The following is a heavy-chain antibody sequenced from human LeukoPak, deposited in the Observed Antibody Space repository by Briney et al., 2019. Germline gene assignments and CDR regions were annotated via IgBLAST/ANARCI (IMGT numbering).Heavy chain of an antibody. J-gene: IGHJ4*02. CDR3: ARERTMYAIPYYIDY. CDR2: INHGGST. CDR1: GGSFSGYY. Sequence: SETLSLTCAVYGGSFSGYYWSWIRQPPGEGLEWIGEINHGGSTNYNPSLKSRVTISVDTSKNQFSLKLTSVTAADTAVYLCARERTMYAIPYYIDYWGRGTLVTVSS. V-gene: IGHV4-34*01. D-gene: IGHD2-8*01.